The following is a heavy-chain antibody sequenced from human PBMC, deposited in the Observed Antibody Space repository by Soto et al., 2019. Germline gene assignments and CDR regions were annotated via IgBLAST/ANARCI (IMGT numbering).Heavy chain of an antibody. Sequence: SKTLSLTCTVSGGSISSSSYYWGWIRQPPGKGLEWIGSIYYSGSTYYNPSLKSRVTISVDTSKNQFSLKLSSVTAADTAVYYCARDRELGYWFDPWGQGTLVTVSS. CDR2: IYYSGST. CDR1: GGSISSSSYY. D-gene: IGHD3-10*01. J-gene: IGHJ5*02. CDR3: ARDRELGYWFDP. V-gene: IGHV4-39*01.